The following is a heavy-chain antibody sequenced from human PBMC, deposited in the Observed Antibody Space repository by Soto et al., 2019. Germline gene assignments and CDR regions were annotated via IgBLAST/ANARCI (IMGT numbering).Heavy chain of an antibody. Sequence: EVRLVQSGGGLVQPGGSLILSCAASLFIVSDNYMSWVRQAPGKGLEWVSLIYSGGGTDYAESVKGRFTISRDNSKNTLYLQMNSLKAEDTGIYYCANRMTTAPYWGQGTVVTVSS. CDR2: IYSGGGT. J-gene: IGHJ4*02. V-gene: IGHV3-66*01. CDR1: LFIVSDNY. CDR3: ANRMTTAPY. D-gene: IGHD4-17*01.